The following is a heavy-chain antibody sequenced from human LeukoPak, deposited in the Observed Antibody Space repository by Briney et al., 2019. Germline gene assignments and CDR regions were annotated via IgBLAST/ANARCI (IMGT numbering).Heavy chain of an antibody. D-gene: IGHD3-3*01. J-gene: IGHJ6*02. CDR1: GGSFSGYY. V-gene: IGHV4-34*01. CDR2: INHSGST. CDR3: ARVVGDFWSGYYYYYYYGMNV. Sequence: SETLSLTCAVYGGSFSGYYWSWIRQPPGKGLEWIGEINHSGSTNYNPSLKSRVTISVDTSKNQFSLKLSSVTAADTAVYYCARVVGDFWSGYYYYYYYGMNVWGQGTTVTVSS.